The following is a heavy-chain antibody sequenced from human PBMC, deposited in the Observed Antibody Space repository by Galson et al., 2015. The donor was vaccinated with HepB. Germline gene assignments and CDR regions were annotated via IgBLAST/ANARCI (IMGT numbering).Heavy chain of an antibody. CDR2: ISYDGSTK. Sequence: SLRLSCAGSGFSFKSYGMHWVRQAPGKGLEWVAVISYDGSTKYYADSVKGRFTISRYNSKNTVSLQMNNLRAEDAAVFSCAKDGYYYPRAYFYGIDVCGQGTPVILSS. CDR3: AKDGYYYPRAYFYGIDV. D-gene: IGHD2-2*03. V-gene: IGHV3-30*18. J-gene: IGHJ6*02. CDR1: GFSFKSYG.